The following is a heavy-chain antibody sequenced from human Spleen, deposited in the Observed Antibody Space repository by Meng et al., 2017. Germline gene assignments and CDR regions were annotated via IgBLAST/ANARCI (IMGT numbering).Heavy chain of an antibody. CDR3: ARATRATTPFDY. CDR1: GYTFTTDA. Sequence: QRQLVHCGAELKKSRPSGQVSCKASGYTFTTDAMNWVRQATGKGLEWMGWITHNTGNPTYAQGFTGRFVFSLNTSVSTAYLQISSRKAEDTAGDYCARATRATTPFDYWGQGTLVTVSS. J-gene: IGHJ4*02. D-gene: IGHD1-26*01. V-gene: IGHV7-4-1*02. CDR2: ITHNTGNP.